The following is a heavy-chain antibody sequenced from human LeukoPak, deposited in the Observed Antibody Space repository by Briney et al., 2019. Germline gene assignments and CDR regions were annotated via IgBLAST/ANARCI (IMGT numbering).Heavy chain of an antibody. CDR1: GFIFSNYA. J-gene: IGHJ4*02. D-gene: IGHD3-10*01. V-gene: IGHV3-23*01. CDR3: AKDRFGELFYFDY. Sequence: GGSLRLSCAASGFIFSNYAISWVRQVPGKGLEWVSGISNSGGSTYYADSVKGRFTCSRDNSKSTLYLQMNSLRAEDTVIYYCAKDRFGELFYFDYWGQGTLVTVSS. CDR2: ISNSGGST.